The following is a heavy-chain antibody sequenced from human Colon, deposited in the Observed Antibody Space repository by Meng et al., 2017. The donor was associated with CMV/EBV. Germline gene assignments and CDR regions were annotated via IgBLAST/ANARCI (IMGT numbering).Heavy chain of an antibody. V-gene: IGHV3-48*03. Sequence: GESLKTPCVTSGFTFSSYEMNWVRQAPGKGLEWVSYISSGGYTINYADSVKRRFTISRDNAKNSLYLQMNSLGAEDTAVYYCARDPSFITISGDLIYGLDVWGQGATVTVSS. CDR2: ISSGGYTI. J-gene: IGHJ6*02. CDR3: ARDPSFITISGDLIYGLDV. D-gene: IGHD3-3*01. CDR1: GFTFSSYE.